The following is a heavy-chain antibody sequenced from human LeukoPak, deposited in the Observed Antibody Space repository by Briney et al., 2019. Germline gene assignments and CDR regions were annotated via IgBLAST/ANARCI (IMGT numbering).Heavy chain of an antibody. CDR1: GFTFDDYA. D-gene: IGHD6-19*01. CDR2: ISWNSGSI. CDR3: AKSEGRWLVLDAFDI. V-gene: IGHV3-9*01. Sequence: PGGSLRLSCAASGFTFDDYAMHWVRQAPGKGLEWVSGISWNSGSIGYADSVRGRFTISRDNAKNSLYLQMNSLRAEDTALYYCAKSEGRWLVLDAFDIWGQGTMVTVSS. J-gene: IGHJ3*02.